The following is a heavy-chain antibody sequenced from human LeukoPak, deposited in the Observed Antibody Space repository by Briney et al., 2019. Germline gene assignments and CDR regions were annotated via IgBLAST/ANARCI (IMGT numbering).Heavy chain of an antibody. Sequence: PGGSLRLSCAASGFIFSKYAMSWVRQAPGKGLEWVSAISGSGVYTYYADSVKGRFTISRDNSKNMIYLQMNSLRVEDTAVYYCAKDQSIEKWSSFHYWGQGTLVTVSS. CDR3: AKDQSIEKWSSFHY. CDR2: ISGSGVYT. D-gene: IGHD2-8*01. J-gene: IGHJ4*02. V-gene: IGHV3-23*01. CDR1: GFIFSKYA.